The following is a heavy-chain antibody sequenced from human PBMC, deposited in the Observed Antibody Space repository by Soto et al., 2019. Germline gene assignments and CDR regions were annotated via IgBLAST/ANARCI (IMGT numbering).Heavy chain of an antibody. J-gene: IGHJ5*02. CDR3: ARGRLYSSGWYNWFDP. CDR2: INHSGST. V-gene: IGHV4-34*01. Sequence: SETLSLTCAVYGGSFSGYYWSWIRQPPGKGLEWIGEINHSGSTNYNPSLKSRVTISVDTSKNQFSLKLSSVTAADTAVYYCARGRLYSSGWYNWFDPWGQGTLVTV. D-gene: IGHD6-19*01. CDR1: GGSFSGYY.